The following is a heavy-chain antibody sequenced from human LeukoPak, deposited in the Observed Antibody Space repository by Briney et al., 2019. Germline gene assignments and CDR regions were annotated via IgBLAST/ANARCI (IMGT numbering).Heavy chain of an antibody. D-gene: IGHD5-24*01. Sequence: SETLSLTCTVSGGSISSYYWSWIRQPPGKGLEWIGYIYYSGSTYYNPSLKSRVTISVDTSKNQFSLKLSSVTAADTAVYYCARDWLRRDGYNYFDYWGQGTLVTVSS. CDR2: IYYSGST. CDR3: ARDWLRRDGYNYFDY. V-gene: IGHV4-59*12. J-gene: IGHJ4*02. CDR1: GGSISSYY.